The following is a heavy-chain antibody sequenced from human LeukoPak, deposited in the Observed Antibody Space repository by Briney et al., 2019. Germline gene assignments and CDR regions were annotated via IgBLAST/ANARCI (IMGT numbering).Heavy chain of an antibody. CDR3: ARQYYGDFGY. CDR2: IWYDGSNK. V-gene: IGHV3-33*01. J-gene: IGHJ4*02. Sequence: PGGSLRLSCAASGFKFSIYGMHWVRQAPGKGLEWVAVIWYDGSNKYYADSVKGRFTISRDNSQNTLFLQMNSLRAEDTAVYYCARQYYGDFGYWGQGTLVTVSS. CDR1: GFKFSIYG. D-gene: IGHD4-17*01.